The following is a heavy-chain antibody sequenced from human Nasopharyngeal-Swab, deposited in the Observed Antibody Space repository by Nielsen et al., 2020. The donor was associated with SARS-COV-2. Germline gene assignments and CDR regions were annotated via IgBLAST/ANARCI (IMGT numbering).Heavy chain of an antibody. CDR2: INPGSGGT. J-gene: IGHJ6*02. V-gene: IGHV1-46*01. D-gene: IGHD2-2*01. Sequence: WVRQAPGQGLEWMGMINPGSGGTTYAQKFQGRVTMTRDTSTSTVFMDLSSLRSEDTAVYYCARRSRCSGSSCDMDVWGQGTTVTVSS. CDR3: ARRSRCSGSSCDMDV.